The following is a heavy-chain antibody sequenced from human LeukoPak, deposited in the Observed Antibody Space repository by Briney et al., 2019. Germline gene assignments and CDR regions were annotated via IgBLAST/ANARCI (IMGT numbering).Heavy chain of an antibody. D-gene: IGHD2-15*01. J-gene: IGHJ3*02. V-gene: IGHV4-59*01. CDR1: GGSISSYY. CDR2: IYYSGST. Sequence: PSETLSLTCTVSGGSISSYYWSWLRQPPGKGLEWIGYIYYSGSTNYNPSLKSRVTISVDTSKNQFSLKLSSVTAADTAVYYCARDYQAASRLNAFDIWGQGTMVTVSS. CDR3: ARDYQAASRLNAFDI.